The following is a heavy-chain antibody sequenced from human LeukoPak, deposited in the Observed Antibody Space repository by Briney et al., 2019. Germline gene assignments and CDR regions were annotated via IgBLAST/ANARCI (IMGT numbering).Heavy chain of an antibody. D-gene: IGHD3-22*01. CDR1: GFTFNKYG. J-gene: IGHJ6*03. CDR2: VRYDGSKK. CDR3: AKDVYSGSSGSCPTYYYYMDV. V-gene: IGHV3-30*02. Sequence: GGPLSLSCAASGFTFNKYGMHWVRQAPGKELEWVAFVRYDGSKKYYADSVEGRFTISRDDSKNTVYLQMNSLRVDDTAVYYCAKDVYSGSSGSCPTYYYYMDVWGKGTTVTVS.